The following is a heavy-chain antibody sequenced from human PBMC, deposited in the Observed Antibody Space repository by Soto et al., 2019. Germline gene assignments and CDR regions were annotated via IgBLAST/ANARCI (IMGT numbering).Heavy chain of an antibody. CDR2: VIPIFGTA. D-gene: IGHD6-6*01. CDR1: EGTFSSYA. CDR3: ARNEYSSSSPDYYYYYGMDV. V-gene: IGHV1-69*13. Sequence: SVKVSCTASEGTFSSYAISWVRQAPGQGLEWMGGVIPIFGTANYAQKFQGRVTITADESTSTAYMELSSLRSEDTAVYYCARNEYSSSSPDYYYYYGMDVWGQGTTVTVSS. J-gene: IGHJ6*02.